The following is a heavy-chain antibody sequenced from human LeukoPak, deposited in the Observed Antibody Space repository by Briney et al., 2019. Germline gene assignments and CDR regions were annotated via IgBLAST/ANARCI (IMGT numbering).Heavy chain of an antibody. D-gene: IGHD3-10*01. CDR1: GFTFSSYW. V-gene: IGHV3-7*01. J-gene: IGHJ4*02. CDR3: ARAIRGSAVDTGDR. CDR2: IKNDGSEE. Sequence: HPGGSLRLSCAASGFTFSSYWMRWVRQAPGKGLEGVANIKNDGSEEYYVDSVKGRFTISRDNAKNSLFLQMNSLTVEDTAVYYCARAIRGSAVDTGDRWGQGTLVPVSS.